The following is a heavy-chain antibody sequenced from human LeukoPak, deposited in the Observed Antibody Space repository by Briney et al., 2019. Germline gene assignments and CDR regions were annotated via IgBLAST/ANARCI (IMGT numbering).Heavy chain of an antibody. J-gene: IGHJ6*02. D-gene: IGHD3-9*01. CDR1: GYTFTSYA. CDR3: ARDYDILSEEVVDV. CDR2: MNPNSGNT. Sequence: GASVKVSCKASGYTFTSYAMNWVRQATGQGLEWMGWMNPNSGNTGYAQKFQGRVTMTRNTSISTAYMELSSLRSEDTAVYYCARDYDILSEEVVDVWGQGTTLTVSS. V-gene: IGHV1-8*02.